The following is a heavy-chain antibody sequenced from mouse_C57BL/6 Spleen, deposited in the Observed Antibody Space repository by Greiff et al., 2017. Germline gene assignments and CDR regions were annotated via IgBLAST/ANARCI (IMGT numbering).Heavy chain of an antibody. V-gene: IGHV7-3*01. CDR2: IRNKANGYTT. Sequence: EVQLVESGGGLVQPGGSLSLSCAASGFTFTDYYMSWVRQPPGKALEWLGFIRNKANGYTTEYSASVKGRFTISRDNSQSILYLQMNALGAEDSATYYCARYEWFYWYFDVWGTGTTVTVSS. J-gene: IGHJ1*03. CDR1: GFTFTDYY. D-gene: IGHD2-2*01. CDR3: ARYEWFYWYFDV.